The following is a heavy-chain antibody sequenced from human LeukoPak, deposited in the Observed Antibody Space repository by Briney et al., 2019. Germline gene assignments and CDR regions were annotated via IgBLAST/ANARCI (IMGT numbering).Heavy chain of an antibody. J-gene: IGHJ5*02. D-gene: IGHD2-2*03. Sequence: ASETLSLTCAVSGGSISSSNWWSWVRQPPGKGLEWIGEIYHSGSTNYNPSLKSRVTISVDKSKNQFSLKLSSVTAADTAVYYCAKDLDIVVVPASGGGWFDPWGQGTLVTVSS. CDR1: GGSISSSNW. V-gene: IGHV4-4*02. CDR3: AKDLDIVVVPASGGGWFDP. CDR2: IYHSGST.